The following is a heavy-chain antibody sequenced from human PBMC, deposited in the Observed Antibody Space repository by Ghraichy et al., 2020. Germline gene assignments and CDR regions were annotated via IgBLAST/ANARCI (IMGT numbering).Heavy chain of an antibody. CDR2: IYYSGST. CDR3: ARESNGLFDY. CDR1: GGSITTHY. Sequence: SETLSLTCAVSGGSITTHYWSWLRQPPGKGLEWIGYIYYSGSTNYNPSLKSRVTISVDTSKNQFSLKLSSVTAADTAVYYCARESNGLFDYWGQGTLVTVSA. D-gene: IGHD2-8*01. J-gene: IGHJ4*02. V-gene: IGHV4-59*11.